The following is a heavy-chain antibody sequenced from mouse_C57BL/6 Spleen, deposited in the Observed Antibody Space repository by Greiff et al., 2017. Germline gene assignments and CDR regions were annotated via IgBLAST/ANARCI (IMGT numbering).Heavy chain of an antibody. CDR1: GYTFTSYW. D-gene: IGHD1-1*01. Sequence: QVQLQQPGAELVKPGASVKLSCKASGYTFTSYWMHWVKQRPGQGLEWIGMIHPNSGSTNYNEKFKSKATLTVDKSSSTAYMQLSSLTSEDSAVYYCATPYYYGSSYGYFDVWGTGTTVTVSS. CDR3: ATPYYYGSSYGYFDV. V-gene: IGHV1-64*01. J-gene: IGHJ1*03. CDR2: IHPNSGST.